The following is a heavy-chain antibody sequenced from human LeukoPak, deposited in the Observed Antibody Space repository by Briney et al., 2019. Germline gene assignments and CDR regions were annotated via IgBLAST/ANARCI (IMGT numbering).Heavy chain of an antibody. CDR2: IYYSGST. CDR3: AREDRYSYGFL. J-gene: IGHJ4*02. CDR1: GFSISSYY. Sequence: PSETLSLTCTVSGFSISSYYWSWIRQPPGKGLEWIGYIYYSGSTNYNPSLKSRVTISVDTYKNQFSLKLSSVTAADTAVYYCAREDRYSYGFLWGQGTLVTVSS. V-gene: IGHV4-59*01. D-gene: IGHD5-18*01.